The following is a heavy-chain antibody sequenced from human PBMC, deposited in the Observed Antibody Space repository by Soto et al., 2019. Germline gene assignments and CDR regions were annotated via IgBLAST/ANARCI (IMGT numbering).Heavy chain of an antibody. CDR3: ARDPGWGGDPGEDFDY. CDR2: IIPIFGTA. J-gene: IGHJ4*02. Sequence: QVQLVQSGAEVKKPGSSVKVSCKASGGTFSSYAISWVRQAPGQGLEWMGGIIPIFGTANYAQKFQGRVTITADESTSTAYMELSSLRSEDTAVYYCARDPGWGGDPGEDFDYWGQGALVTVSS. V-gene: IGHV1-69*12. CDR1: GGTFSSYA. D-gene: IGHD4-17*01.